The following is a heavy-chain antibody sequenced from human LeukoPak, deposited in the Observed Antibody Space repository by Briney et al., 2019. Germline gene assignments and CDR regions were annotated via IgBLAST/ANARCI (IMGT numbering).Heavy chain of an antibody. V-gene: IGHV3-21*01. D-gene: IGHD3-22*01. Sequence: GGSLRLSCAASGFTFSSYSMNWVRQAPGKGLEWVSSISSSSSYIYYADSVKGRFTISRDNAKNSLYLQMNSLRAEDTAVYYCARDLWDYYDSSGTFDYWGQGTLVTVSS. J-gene: IGHJ4*02. CDR3: ARDLWDYYDSSGTFDY. CDR2: ISSSSSYI. CDR1: GFTFSSYS.